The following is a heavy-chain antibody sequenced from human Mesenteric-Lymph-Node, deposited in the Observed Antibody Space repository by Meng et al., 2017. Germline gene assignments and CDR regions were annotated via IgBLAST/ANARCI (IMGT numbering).Heavy chain of an antibody. CDR1: GGSISSYY. J-gene: IGHJ4*02. D-gene: IGHD6-13*01. V-gene: IGHV4-4*07. CDR3: ARGSSSSWYFGY. CDR2: IYTSGST. Sequence: QGQLQGSGPGLFKPSQTLSLTCTVSGGSISSYYWSWIRQPAGKGLEWIGRIYTSGSTNYNPSLRSRVTISVDTSKNQFSLKLSSVTAADTAVYYCARGSSSSWYFGYWGQGTLVTVSS.